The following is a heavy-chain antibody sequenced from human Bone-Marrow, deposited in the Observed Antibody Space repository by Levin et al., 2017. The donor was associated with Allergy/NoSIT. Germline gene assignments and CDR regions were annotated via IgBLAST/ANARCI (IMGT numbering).Heavy chain of an antibody. D-gene: IGHD1-1*01. CDR2: VFSSGST. CDR1: GTSVRSGNYY. Sequence: SETLSLTCTVSGTSVRSGNYYWNWIRQPPGTGLEWIGYVFSSGSTNYNPSLTSRVTISVDTSKNQFSLKLSSVTAADTAVYYCARERTVPQTTRDYYYY. CDR3: ARERTVPQTTRDYYYY. V-gene: IGHV4-61*01. J-gene: IGHJ6*01.